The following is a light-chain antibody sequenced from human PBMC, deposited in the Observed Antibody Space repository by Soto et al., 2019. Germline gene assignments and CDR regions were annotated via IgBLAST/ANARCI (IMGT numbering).Light chain of an antibody. CDR1: QSIGIY. V-gene: IGKV1-39*01. CDR3: QQSYSTPFT. J-gene: IGKJ3*01. Sequence: DIQMTQSPSTLSASVGDRVTITCRASQSIGIYLNWYQQEPGKAPKLLIYAASTLQSGVPLRFSGSGSGTDFTLSIGSLQPEDFATYFCQQSYSTPFTFGPGTKLDIK. CDR2: AAS.